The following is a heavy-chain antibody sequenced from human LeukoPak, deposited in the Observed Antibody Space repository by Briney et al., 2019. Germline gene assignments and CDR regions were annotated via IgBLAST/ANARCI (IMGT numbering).Heavy chain of an antibody. CDR3: ARDTVGFGWFDP. Sequence: SETLSLTCTVSGDSVSSGSYYWSWIRQPPGKGLEWIGFIYYSGSTNYNPSLKSRVTISVDTSKNQFSLKLSSVTAADTAIYFCARDTVGFGWFDPWGQGILVTVSS. V-gene: IGHV4-61*01. CDR1: GDSVSSGSYY. D-gene: IGHD4-11*01. CDR2: IYYSGST. J-gene: IGHJ5*02.